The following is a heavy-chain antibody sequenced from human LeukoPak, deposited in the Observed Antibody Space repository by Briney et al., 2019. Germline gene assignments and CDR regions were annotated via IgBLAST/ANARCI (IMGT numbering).Heavy chain of an antibody. CDR1: GFTFSSYA. CDR3: VKQLGDSSSWYFHFDY. D-gene: IGHD6-13*01. CDR2: IGSNGGST. Sequence: GGSLRLSCSASGFTFSSYAMHWVRQAPGKGLEYVSAIGSNGGSTYYADSVKGRFTISRDNSKNTLYLQMSSLRAEDTAVYYCVKQLGDSSSWYFHFDYWGQGTLVTVSS. V-gene: IGHV3-64D*06. J-gene: IGHJ4*02.